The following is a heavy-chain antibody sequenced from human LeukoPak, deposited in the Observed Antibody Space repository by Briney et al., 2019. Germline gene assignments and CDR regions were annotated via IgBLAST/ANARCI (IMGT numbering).Heavy chain of an antibody. CDR1: GFTLWRHG. Sequence: AGGSLRLSCAASGFTLWRHGMHWLRQTPGKGLEWVAVTWFGGTDYADSVKGRFTVPRDNSKMTLYLQMNYLRVEDTALYYCAREQATFGSAGAFDIWGRGTVVTVSS. CDR2: TWFGGT. CDR3: AREQATFGSAGAFDI. D-gene: IGHD3-16*01. J-gene: IGHJ3*02. V-gene: IGHV3-33*01.